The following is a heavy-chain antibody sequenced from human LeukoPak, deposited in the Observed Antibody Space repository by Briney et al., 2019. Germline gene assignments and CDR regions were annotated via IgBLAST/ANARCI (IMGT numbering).Heavy chain of an antibody. J-gene: IGHJ4*02. CDR1: GFTFSSYW. V-gene: IGHV3-74*01. D-gene: IGHD5-18*01. Sequence: GGSLRLSCAASGFTFSSYWMHWVRQGPGKGLVWVSRIKSDGSSTTYADSVKGRFTISRDNAKNTLYLQMNSLRAEDTAVYYCARGSYGYDYWGQGTLVTVSS. CDR3: ARGSYGYDY. CDR2: IKSDGSST.